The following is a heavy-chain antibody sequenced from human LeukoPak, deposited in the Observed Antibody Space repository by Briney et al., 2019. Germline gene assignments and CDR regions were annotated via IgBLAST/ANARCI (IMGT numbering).Heavy chain of an antibody. CDR2: IIPIADRA. V-gene: IGHV3-23*01. CDR1: GFTFGIYC. J-gene: IGHJ1*01. D-gene: IGHD3-22*01. CDR3: AIMHGYYDGSGYWVQ. Sequence: GGSLRLSCAASGFTFGIYCMSWVRQAPGKGLEWVSFIIPIADRASYADSVKGRFTISRDNPRNTLYMQMNSLRDEDTAVYYCAIMHGYYDGSGYWVQWGQGTLVTVSS.